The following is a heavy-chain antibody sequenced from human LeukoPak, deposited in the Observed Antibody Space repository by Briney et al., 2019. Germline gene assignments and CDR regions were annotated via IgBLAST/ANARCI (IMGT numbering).Heavy chain of an antibody. D-gene: IGHD6-6*01. CDR3: ARSPIAAQAFDI. CDR1: GGTFSSYA. CDR2: IIPIFGIA. V-gene: IGHV1-69*04. J-gene: IGHJ3*02. Sequence: SVKVSCKASGGTFSSYAISWVRQAPGQGLEWMGRIIPIFGIANYAQKFQGRVTITADKSTSTAYMELSSLRSEDTAVYYCARSPIAAQAFDIWGQGTMVTVSS.